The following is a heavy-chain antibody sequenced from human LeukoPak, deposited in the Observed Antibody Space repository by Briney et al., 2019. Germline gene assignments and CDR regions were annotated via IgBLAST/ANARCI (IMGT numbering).Heavy chain of an antibody. CDR3: ANEDY. CDR1: GFTFDDYA. CDR2: ISGVGGST. V-gene: IGHV3-43*02. J-gene: IGHJ4*02. Sequence: AGGSPRLSCAASGFTFDDYAMHWVRQAPGKGLEWVSLISGVGGSTYYADSVKGRFTISRDNSKNSLYLQMNSLRTEDTALYYCANEDYWGQGTLVTVSS.